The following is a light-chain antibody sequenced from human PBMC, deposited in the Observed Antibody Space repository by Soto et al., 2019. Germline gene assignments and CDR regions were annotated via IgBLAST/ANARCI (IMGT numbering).Light chain of an antibody. CDR1: QSVSSY. Sequence: TQSPATLSVSPGARATLSCRASQSVSSYLAWYQQKPGQAPRLLIFGSSNRATGIPDRFSGSGSGTDFTLSISRLEPEDFAVYYCQQYASSPLLTFGGGTKVDI. CDR3: QQYASSPLLT. CDR2: GSS. J-gene: IGKJ4*01. V-gene: IGKV3-20*01.